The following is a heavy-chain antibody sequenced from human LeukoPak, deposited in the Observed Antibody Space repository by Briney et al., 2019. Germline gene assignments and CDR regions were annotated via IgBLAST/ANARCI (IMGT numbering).Heavy chain of an antibody. CDR2: IYYSGST. CDR3: ARFGSGYYDSSGCYEY. CDR1: GGSISSYY. V-gene: IGHV4-59*01. Sequence: SETLSLTCTVSGGSISSYYWSWIRQPPGKGLEWIGYIYYSGSTNYNPSLKSRVTISVDTSKNQFSLKLSSVTAADTAVYYCARFGSGYYDSSGCYEYWGQGTLVTVSS. J-gene: IGHJ4*02. D-gene: IGHD3-22*01.